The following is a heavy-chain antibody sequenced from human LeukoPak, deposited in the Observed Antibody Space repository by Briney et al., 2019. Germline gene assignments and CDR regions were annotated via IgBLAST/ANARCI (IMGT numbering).Heavy chain of an antibody. CDR2: INPNSGGT. Sequence: ASVKVSCKASGYTFTCYYMHWVRQAPGQGLEWMGCINPNSGGTNYAQKFQGRVTMTRDTSISTAYMELSRLRSDDTAVYYCARSDYDSSGYGGPWGQGTLVTVSS. CDR1: GYTFTCYY. J-gene: IGHJ5*02. D-gene: IGHD3-22*01. V-gene: IGHV1-2*02. CDR3: ARSDYDSSGYGGP.